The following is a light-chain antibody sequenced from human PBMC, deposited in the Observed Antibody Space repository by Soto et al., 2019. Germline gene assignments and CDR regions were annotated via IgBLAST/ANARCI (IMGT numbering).Light chain of an antibody. CDR3: QQSYSTPT. CDR1: QSISSY. V-gene: IGKV1-39*01. CDR2: AAS. Sequence: DIQMTQSPSSLSASVGDRVTITFRASQSISSYLNWYQQKPGKAPKLLIYAASSLQSGVPSRFSGSGSGTDFTVTISSLQPEDFATYYCQQSYSTPTFGQGTRLEI. J-gene: IGKJ5*01.